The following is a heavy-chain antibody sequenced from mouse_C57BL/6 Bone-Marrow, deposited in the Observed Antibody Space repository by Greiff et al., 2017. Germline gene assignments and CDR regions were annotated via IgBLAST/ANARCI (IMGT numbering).Heavy chain of an antibody. D-gene: IGHD2-5*01. Sequence: QVQLQQSGPELVKPGASVKISCKASGYSFTSYYIPWVKQRPGQGLEWIGWIYPGSGNTKYNEKFKGKATLTADTSSSPAYMQLSSLTSEDSAVYYCARKSNYEGFAYWGQGTLVTVAA. CDR1: GYSFTSYY. J-gene: IGHJ3*01. CDR3: ARKSNYEGFAY. CDR2: IYPGSGNT. V-gene: IGHV1-66*01.